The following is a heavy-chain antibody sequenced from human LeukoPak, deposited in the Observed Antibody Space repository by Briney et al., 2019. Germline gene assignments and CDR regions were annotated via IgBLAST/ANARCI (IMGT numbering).Heavy chain of an antibody. Sequence: GGSLRLSCAASGFTFSSYAMHWVRQAPGKGLEYVSAISSNGGSTYYANSVKGRFTISRDNSKITLYLQMGSLRAEDMAVYYCARASAGWGADDYWGQGTLVTVSS. D-gene: IGHD1-26*01. CDR3: ARASAGWGADDY. J-gene: IGHJ4*02. V-gene: IGHV3-64*01. CDR2: ISSNGGST. CDR1: GFTFSSYA.